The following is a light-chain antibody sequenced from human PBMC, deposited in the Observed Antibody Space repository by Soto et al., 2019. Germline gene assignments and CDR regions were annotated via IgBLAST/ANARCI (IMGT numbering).Light chain of an antibody. CDR2: GAS. V-gene: IGKV3-20*01. CDR1: QSVSNSY. J-gene: IGKJ1*01. Sequence: EIVLTQSPGTLSLSPGERATLSCRASQSVSNSYLAWYQQKPGQAPRLLIYGASSRATGIPDRFSGSGSGTAFALTISRPEPEDFAVYHFQQYGGSTWTFGQGTKVEIK. CDR3: QQYGGSTWT.